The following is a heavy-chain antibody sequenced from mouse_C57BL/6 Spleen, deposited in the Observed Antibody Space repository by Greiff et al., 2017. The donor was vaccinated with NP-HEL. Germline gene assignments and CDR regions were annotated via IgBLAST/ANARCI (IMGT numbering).Heavy chain of an antibody. D-gene: IGHD2-4*01. CDR1: GYSITSGYY. J-gene: IGHJ1*03. V-gene: IGHV3-6*01. CDR3: ARDDYDVLYWYFDV. Sequence: EVKLMESGPGLVKPSQSLSLTCSVTGYSITSGYYWNWIRQFPGNKLEWMGYISYDGSNNYNPSLKNRISITRDTSKNQFFLKLNSVTTEDTATYYCARDDYDVLYWYFDVWGTGTTVTVSS. CDR2: ISYDGSN.